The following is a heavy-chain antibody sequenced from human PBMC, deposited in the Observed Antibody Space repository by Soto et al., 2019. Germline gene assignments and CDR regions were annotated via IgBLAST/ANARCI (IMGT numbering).Heavy chain of an antibody. CDR3: ARDGGYLDWPEGG. CDR1: GFTFSSYS. Sequence: AGGSLRLSCAASGFTFSSYSMNWVRQAPGKGLEWVSSISSSSSYIYYADSVKGRFTISRDNAKNSLYLQMNSLRAEDTAVYYGARDGGYLDWPEGGWGQGTLVTVSS. V-gene: IGHV3-21*01. J-gene: IGHJ4*02. CDR2: ISSSSSYI. D-gene: IGHD3-9*01.